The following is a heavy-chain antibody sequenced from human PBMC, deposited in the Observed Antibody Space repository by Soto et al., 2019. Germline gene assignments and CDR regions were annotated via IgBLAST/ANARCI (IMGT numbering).Heavy chain of an antibody. CDR1: GGSISSYY. J-gene: IGHJ6*02. CDR3: ARKRNYYGMDV. Sequence: SETLSLTCIVSGGSISSYYWSWIRQPPGKGLEWIGYIYYSGSTNYNPSLKSRVTISVDTSKNQFSLKLSSVTAADTAVYYCARKRNYYGMDVWGQGTTVTVSS. CDR2: IYYSGST. V-gene: IGHV4-59*01.